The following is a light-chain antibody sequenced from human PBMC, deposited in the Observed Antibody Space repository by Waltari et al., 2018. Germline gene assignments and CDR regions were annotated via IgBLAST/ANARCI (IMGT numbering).Light chain of an antibody. CDR1: SSNIGRTS. J-gene: IGLJ3*02. CDR3: AAWDNSLSAWV. V-gene: IGLV1-47*01. CDR2: NND. Sequence: QPVLTLPPYASRTPGQEVSISCSGTSSNIGRTSVSWYPQLPGTAPTLLIYNNDQRPSEFPHRFFGSKSDTSASLVISGLRSEDEGHYNCAAWDNSLSAWVFGGGTTLT.